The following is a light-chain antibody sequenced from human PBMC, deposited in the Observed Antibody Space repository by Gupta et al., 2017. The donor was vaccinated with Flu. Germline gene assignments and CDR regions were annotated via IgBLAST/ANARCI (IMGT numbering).Light chain of an antibody. CDR2: GND. Sequence: QSVLTQPPAVSGAPGQRVTISCTGSNSNIGAAYALHWYQQLPGTAPKLLIYGNDNRPSGVPDRFSGSRSGASASLAITGLQAEDEADYYCQSYDSSRNGYVFGTGTKVTVL. CDR3: QSYDSSRNGYV. CDR1: NSNIGAAYA. J-gene: IGLJ1*01. V-gene: IGLV1-40*01.